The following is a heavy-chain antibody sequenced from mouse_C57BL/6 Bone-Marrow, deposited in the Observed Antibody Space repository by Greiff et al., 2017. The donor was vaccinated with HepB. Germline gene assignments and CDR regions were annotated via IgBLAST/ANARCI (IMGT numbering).Heavy chain of an antibody. CDR2: ISSGSSTI. V-gene: IGHV5-17*01. CDR3: ARNAYYYGSSYGYFDV. Sequence: EVQLKESGGGLVKPGGSLKLSCAASGFTFSDYGMHWVRQAPEKGLEWVAYISSGSSTIYYADTVKGRFTISRDNAKNTLFLQMTSLRSEDTAMYYCARNAYYYGSSYGYFDVWGTGTTVTVSS. D-gene: IGHD1-1*01. CDR1: GFTFSDYG. J-gene: IGHJ1*03.